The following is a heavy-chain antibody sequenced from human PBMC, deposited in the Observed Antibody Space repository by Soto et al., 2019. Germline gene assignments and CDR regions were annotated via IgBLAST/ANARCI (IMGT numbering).Heavy chain of an antibody. V-gene: IGHV4-31*03. Sequence: QVQLQESGPGLVKPSQTLSLTCTVSGGSISSVDYYWNWIRQLPGKGLEWIWYIYHTGSTYYNPSLKSRLLILVDTSKNQFSLRLTALTAADTAVYYCAREQVPTLDYYGMDVWGQGTTVTVSS. J-gene: IGHJ6*02. CDR2: IYHTGST. CDR3: AREQVPTLDYYGMDV. CDR1: GGSISSVDYY.